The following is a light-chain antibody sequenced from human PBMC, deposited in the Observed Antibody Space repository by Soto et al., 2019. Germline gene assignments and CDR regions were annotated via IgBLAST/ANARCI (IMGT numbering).Light chain of an antibody. CDR1: SSGVGSYNL. J-gene: IGLJ2*01. CDR3: CSYAGSSTSYVV. Sequence: QSALTQPASVSGSPGQSITISCTGTSSGVGSYNLVSWYQQHPGKAPKLMIYEVSKRPSGVSNRFSGSKSGNTASLTISGLQAEDEADYYCCSYAGSSTSYVVFGGGTKVTVL. V-gene: IGLV2-23*02. CDR2: EVS.